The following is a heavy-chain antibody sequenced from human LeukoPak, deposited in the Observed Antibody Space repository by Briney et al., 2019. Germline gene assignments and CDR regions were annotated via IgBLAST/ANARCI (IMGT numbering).Heavy chain of an antibody. V-gene: IGHV1-18*01. CDR2: ISAYNGNT. CDR3: ARVGGSSGYSFYYYYYYMDV. D-gene: IGHD3-22*01. J-gene: IGHJ6*03. CDR1: GYTFTSYG. Sequence: ASVKVSCKASGYTFTSYGISWVRQAPGQELEWMGWISAYNGNTNYAQKLQGRVTMTTDTSTSTAYMELRSLRSDDTAVYYCARVGGSSGYSFYYYYYYMDVWGKGTTVTVSS.